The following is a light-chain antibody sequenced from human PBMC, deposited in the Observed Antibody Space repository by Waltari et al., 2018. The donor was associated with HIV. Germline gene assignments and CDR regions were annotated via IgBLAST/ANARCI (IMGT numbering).Light chain of an antibody. CDR2: IHTDGRH. CDR1: SGHSSYT. Sequence: LTQSPSASASVGASVQLTCPLSSGHSSYTIAWHQQQPQKGTRYLMKIHTDGRHTKGDGIPDRFSGSSSGAERSLTIASLQSEDEADYYCQTWGSGIQVFGGGTKLTVL. J-gene: IGLJ2*01. CDR3: QTWGSGIQV. V-gene: IGLV4-69*02.